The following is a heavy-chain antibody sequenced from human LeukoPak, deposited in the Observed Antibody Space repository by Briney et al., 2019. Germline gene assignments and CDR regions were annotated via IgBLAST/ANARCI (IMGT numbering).Heavy chain of an antibody. V-gene: IGHV1-46*01. D-gene: IGHD4-23*01. J-gene: IGHJ4*02. CDR2: ISPAGGDT. CDR1: GYAFSSYY. Sequence: GASVKVSCKASGYAFSSYYMHWVRQAPGQGLEWMGIISPAGGDTTYAQKFQGRLTMTRDTSTATIYMDLSSLRSKDTAVYFCARALDFGGNDFDYWGQGTLVTVSS. CDR3: ARALDFGGNDFDY.